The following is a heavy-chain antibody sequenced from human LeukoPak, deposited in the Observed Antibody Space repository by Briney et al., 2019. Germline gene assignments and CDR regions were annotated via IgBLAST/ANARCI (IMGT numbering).Heavy chain of an antibody. D-gene: IGHD3-22*01. V-gene: IGHV3-11*01. CDR3: ARGGAYYYDSSGYNGFDY. CDR2: IRSSGSTI. J-gene: IGHJ4*02. Sequence: GGSLRLSCAASGFTFSDYYMSWIRQAPGKGLEWVSYIRSSGSTIYYADSVKGRFTISRDNAKNSLYLQMNSLRAEDTAVYYCARGGAYYYDSSGYNGFDYWGQGTLVTVSS. CDR1: GFTFSDYY.